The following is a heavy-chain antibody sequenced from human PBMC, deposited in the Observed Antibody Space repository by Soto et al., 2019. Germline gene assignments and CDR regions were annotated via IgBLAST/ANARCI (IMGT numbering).Heavy chain of an antibody. J-gene: IGHJ5*02. CDR3: AKDIGDFGHLFDP. CDR1: GFTFSSYG. CDR2: ISYDGSNK. V-gene: IGHV3-30*18. Sequence: QVQLVESGGGVVQPGRSLRLSCAASGFTFSSYGMHWVRQAPGKGLEWGAVISYDGSNKYYADSVKGRFTISRDNSKNPLYLQMNSLRAEDTAVYYCAKDIGDFGHLFDPWGQGTLVTVSS. D-gene: IGHD3-3*01.